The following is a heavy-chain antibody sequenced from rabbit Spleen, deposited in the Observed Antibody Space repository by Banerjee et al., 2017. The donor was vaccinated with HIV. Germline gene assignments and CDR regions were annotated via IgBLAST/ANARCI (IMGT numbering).Heavy chain of an antibody. Sequence: QSLEESGGDLVKPGASLTLTCIASGVSFSGNSYMCWVRQAPGKGLEWIACIHTGSSAFTYFASWAKGRFTISKASSTTVTLQMTSLTAADTATYFCARDTSTSFSSYGMDLWGPGTLVTVS. V-gene: IGHV1S40*01. J-gene: IGHJ6*01. CDR3: ARDTSTSFSSYGMDL. D-gene: IGHD1-1*01. CDR1: GVSFSGNSY. CDR2: IHTGSSAFT.